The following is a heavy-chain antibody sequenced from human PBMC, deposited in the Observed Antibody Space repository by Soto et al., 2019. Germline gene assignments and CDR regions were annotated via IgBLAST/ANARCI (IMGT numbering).Heavy chain of an antibody. V-gene: IGHV4-34*01. D-gene: IGHD3-3*01. CDR1: GGSFSGYY. CDR3: ARGRAVRTIFGVVIDY. CDR2: INHSGST. Sequence: QVQLQQWGAGLLKPSETLSLTCAVYGGSFSGYYWSWIRQPPGKGLEWIGEINHSGSTNYNPSLKSQVTISVDTSKNQFSLKLSSVTAADTAVYYCARGRAVRTIFGVVIDYWGQGTLVTVSS. J-gene: IGHJ4*02.